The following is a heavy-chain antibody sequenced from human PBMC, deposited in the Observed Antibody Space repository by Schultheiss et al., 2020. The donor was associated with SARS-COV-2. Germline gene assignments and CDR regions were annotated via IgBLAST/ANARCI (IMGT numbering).Heavy chain of an antibody. Sequence: SQTLSLTCAVYGGSFSGYYWSWIRQPPGKGLEWIGSIYYSGSTYYNPSLKSRVTISVDTSKNQFSLKLSSVTAADTAVYYCARRSSSKPHDYWGQGTLVTVSS. V-gene: IGHV4-34*01. CDR2: IYYSGST. CDR3: ARRSSSKPHDY. D-gene: IGHD6-13*01. J-gene: IGHJ4*02. CDR1: GGSFSGYY.